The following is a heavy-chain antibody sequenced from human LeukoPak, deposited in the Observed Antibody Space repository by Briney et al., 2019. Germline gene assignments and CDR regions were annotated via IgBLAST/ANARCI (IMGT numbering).Heavy chain of an antibody. Sequence: PGGSLRLSCAASGFTFSSYGMHWVRQAPGKGLEWVAFIRYDGSNKYYADSVKGRFTISRDNSKNTLYLQMNSLRAEDTAVYYCAKDLWVAAAGTIGDYWGQGTLVTVSS. V-gene: IGHV3-30*02. CDR1: GFTFSSYG. CDR2: IRYDGSNK. CDR3: AKDLWVAAAGTIGDY. J-gene: IGHJ4*02. D-gene: IGHD6-13*01.